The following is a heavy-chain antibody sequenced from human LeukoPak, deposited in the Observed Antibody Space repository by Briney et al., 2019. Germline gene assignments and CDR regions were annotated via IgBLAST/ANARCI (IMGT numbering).Heavy chain of an antibody. CDR1: GYTFTSYD. V-gene: IGHV1-8*02. CDR2: MNPNSCNT. J-gene: IGHJ5*02. CDR3: ARSGREQLVQDWFDP. D-gene: IGHD6-13*01. Sequence: ASVKVSCKASGYTFTSYDINWVRQATGQGLEWMGWMNPNSCNTGYAQKLQGRVTMTTDTSTSTAYMELRSLRSDDTAVYYCARSGREQLVQDWFDPWGQGTLVTVSS.